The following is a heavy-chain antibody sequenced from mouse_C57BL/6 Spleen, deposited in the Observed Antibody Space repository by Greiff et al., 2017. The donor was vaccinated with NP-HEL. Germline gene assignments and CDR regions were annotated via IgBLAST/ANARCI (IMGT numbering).Heavy chain of an antibody. CDR2: INPSTGGT. CDR1: GYSFTGYY. V-gene: IGHV1-42*01. J-gene: IGHJ2*01. Sequence: EVQGVESGPELVKPGASVKISCKASGYSFTGYYMNWVKQSPEKSLEWIGEINPSTGGTTYNQKFKAKATLTVDKSSSTAYMQLKSLTSEDSAVYYCARWGITTSFDYWGQGTTLTVSS. D-gene: IGHD2-4*01. CDR3: ARWGITTSFDY.